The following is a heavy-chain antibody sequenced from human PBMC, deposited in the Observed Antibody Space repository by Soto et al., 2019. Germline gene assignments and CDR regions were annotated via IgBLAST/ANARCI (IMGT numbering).Heavy chain of an antibody. J-gene: IGHJ5*02. CDR3: ARGGAARHLDA. D-gene: IGHD6-6*01. CDR2: VSANNGFT. CDR1: GYTFTNFA. Sequence: ASVKVSCTTSGYTFTNFALSWVRQAPGQGLEWIGFVSANNGFTHFAQKFQGRVSVKTDTSTSTVYLDLRSLSSDATAVYYVARGGAARHLDARGQGTPVTLYS. V-gene: IGHV1-18*01.